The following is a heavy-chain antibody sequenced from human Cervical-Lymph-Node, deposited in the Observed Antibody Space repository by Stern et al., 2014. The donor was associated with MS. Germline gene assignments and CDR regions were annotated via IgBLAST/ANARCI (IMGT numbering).Heavy chain of an antibody. CDR2: ISYSGNT. Sequence: QVQLQESGPGLVKPSQTLSLTCTVSGASLSSLNYYWSWIRQRPGQGLEWIGFISYSGNTNYNPSLKSRVTVSADTSKTQFSLRLTSVTAADTAVYYCARDNGLRVEQFFDYWGQGILVTVSS. J-gene: IGHJ4*02. V-gene: IGHV4-31*03. CDR3: ARDNGLRVEQFFDY. D-gene: IGHD4-17*01. CDR1: GASLSSLNYY.